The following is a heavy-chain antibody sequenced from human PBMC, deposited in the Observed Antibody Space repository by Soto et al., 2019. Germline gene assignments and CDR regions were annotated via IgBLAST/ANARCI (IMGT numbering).Heavy chain of an antibody. Sequence: QVQLVQSGAEVKKPGASVKVSCKASGYTFTSYDINWVRQATGQGLEWMGWMNPNSGNTGYAQKFQGRVSMNRHTTITTAYMELSSLRSEDTAVYYCARGGVLRFLEWLLYPTLGDYWGQGTLVTVSS. CDR1: GYTFTSYD. J-gene: IGHJ4*02. V-gene: IGHV1-8*01. CDR2: MNPNSGNT. D-gene: IGHD3-3*01. CDR3: ARGGVLRFLEWLLYPTLGDY.